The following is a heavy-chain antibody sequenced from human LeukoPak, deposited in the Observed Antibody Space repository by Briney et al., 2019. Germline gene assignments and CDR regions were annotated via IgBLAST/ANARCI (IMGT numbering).Heavy chain of an antibody. CDR3: AKDSYDSSGFSNYYYNYYMDV. V-gene: IGHV3-48*01. J-gene: IGHJ6*03. D-gene: IGHD3-22*01. CDR1: GFTFSSYG. Sequence: GGSLRLSCAASGFTFSSYGMTWVRQAPGKGLEWVSYISSSSTIYYADSVKGRFTISRDNAKNSLYLQLNSLRAEDTAVYYCAKDSYDSSGFSNYYYNYYMDVWGKGTTVTVSS. CDR2: ISSSSTI.